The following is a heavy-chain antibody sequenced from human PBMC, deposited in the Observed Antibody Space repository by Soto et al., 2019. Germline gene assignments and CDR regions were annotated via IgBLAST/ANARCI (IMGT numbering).Heavy chain of an antibody. Sequence: ASVKVSCKASGYTFTSSGISWVRQAPGQGLEWMGWISAYNGNTNYAQKLQGRVTMTTDTSTSTAYMELRSLRSDDTAVYYCARFMTYYYDSSGYYASDWGQGTLVTVSS. D-gene: IGHD3-22*01. CDR2: ISAYNGNT. J-gene: IGHJ4*02. CDR1: GYTFTSSG. CDR3: ARFMTYYYDSSGYYASD. V-gene: IGHV1-18*01.